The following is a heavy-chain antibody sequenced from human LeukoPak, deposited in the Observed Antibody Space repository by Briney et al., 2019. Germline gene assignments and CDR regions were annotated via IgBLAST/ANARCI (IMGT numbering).Heavy chain of an antibody. CDR2: ISGSGGST. D-gene: IGHD2-2*01. CDR1: GFTFSSYA. J-gene: IGHJ6*04. CDR3: AKDLQEYQDV. V-gene: IGHV3-23*01. Sequence: GSLRLSCPASGFTFSSYAMSWVRQAPGKGLEWVSAISGSGGSTYYADSVKGRFTISRDNSKNTLYLQTNSLRAEDTAVYYCAKDLQEYQDVWGKGTTVTVSS.